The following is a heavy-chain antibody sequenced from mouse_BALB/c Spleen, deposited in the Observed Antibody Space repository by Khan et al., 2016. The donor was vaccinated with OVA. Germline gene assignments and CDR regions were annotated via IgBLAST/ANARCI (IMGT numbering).Heavy chain of an antibody. Sequence: QIQLVQSGPELKKPGETVKISCKASGYTFTNYGMNWVKQAPGKGLKWMGWINTYTGQPTYADDFKGRLAFSLETSASTAYLQINNLKNEDTATYFCARVGYNGTMDYWGQGTSVTVSS. V-gene: IGHV9-3-1*01. D-gene: IGHD2-14*01. CDR3: ARVGYNGTMDY. J-gene: IGHJ4*01. CDR2: INTYTGQP. CDR1: GYTFTNYG.